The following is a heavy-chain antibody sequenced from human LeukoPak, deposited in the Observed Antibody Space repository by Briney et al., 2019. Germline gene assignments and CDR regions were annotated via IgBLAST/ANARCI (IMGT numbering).Heavy chain of an antibody. D-gene: IGHD3-3*01. Sequence: GGSLRLSCAASGFTFSSYEMNWVRQAPGKGLEWISYISSSGSTTYNADSVKGRFTISRDNAKNSLFLQMNSLRAEDTAVYYCARGYEFIYHFGMAVWGQGTTVTVSS. CDR1: GFTFSSYE. CDR3: ARGYEFIYHFGMAV. V-gene: IGHV3-48*03. J-gene: IGHJ6*02. CDR2: ISSSGSTT.